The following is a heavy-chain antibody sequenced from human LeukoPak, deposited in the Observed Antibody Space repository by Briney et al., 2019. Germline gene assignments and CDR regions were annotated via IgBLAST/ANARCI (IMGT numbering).Heavy chain of an antibody. J-gene: IGHJ5*02. CDR2: INPSVGST. CDR3: ARDNSVGDTAWWFDP. Sequence: ASVKVSCKASGYTFTSYYMHWVRQAPGQGLDWMGIINPSVGSTSYAQKFQGRVTMTRDMSTSTDYMELSSLISEDTAVYYCARDNSVGDTAWWFDPWGQGTLVTVSS. CDR1: GYTFTSYY. V-gene: IGHV1-46*01. D-gene: IGHD1-26*01.